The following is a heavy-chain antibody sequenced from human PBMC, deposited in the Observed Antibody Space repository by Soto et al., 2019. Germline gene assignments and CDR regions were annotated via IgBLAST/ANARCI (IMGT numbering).Heavy chain of an antibody. J-gene: IGHJ3*02. V-gene: IGHV3-11*06. D-gene: IGHD3-9*01. CDR1: GFTFSDYY. Sequence: GGSLRLSCAASGFTFSDYYMSWIRQAPGKGLEWVSYISSSSSYTNYADSVKGRFTISRDNAKNSLYLQMNSLRAEDTAVYYCARIYYDILTGSDAFDTWGQGIMVIVPS. CDR2: ISSSSSYT. CDR3: ARIYYDILTGSDAFDT.